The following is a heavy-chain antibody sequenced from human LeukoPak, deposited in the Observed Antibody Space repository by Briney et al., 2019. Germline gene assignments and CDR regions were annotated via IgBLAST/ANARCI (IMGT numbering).Heavy chain of an antibody. CDR2: IRYDGSNE. CDR1: GFTFSSYG. V-gene: IGHV3-30*02. D-gene: IGHD6-19*01. CDR3: ARAAEYSSGLVRVELDY. Sequence: GGSLRLSCAASGFTFSSYGMHWVRQAPGKGLEWVSFIRYDGSNEYYADSVRGRFTISRDNAKNSLYLQMNSLRAEDTAVYYCARAAEYSSGLVRVELDYWGQGTLVTVSS. J-gene: IGHJ4*02.